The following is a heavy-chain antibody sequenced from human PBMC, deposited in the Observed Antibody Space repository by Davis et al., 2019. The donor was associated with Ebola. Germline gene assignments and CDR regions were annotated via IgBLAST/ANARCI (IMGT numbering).Heavy chain of an antibody. Sequence: ASVKVSCKVSGYTLTELSMHWVRQAPGKGLEWMGGFDPEDGKTIYAQKFQGRVTMTEDTSTDTAYMELSSLRSEDTAVYYCATAGGIRYYYYGMDVWGQGTTVTVSS. D-gene: IGHD2-15*01. V-gene: IGHV1-24*01. CDR3: ATAGGIRYYYYGMDV. J-gene: IGHJ6*02. CDR2: FDPEDGKT. CDR1: GYTLTELS.